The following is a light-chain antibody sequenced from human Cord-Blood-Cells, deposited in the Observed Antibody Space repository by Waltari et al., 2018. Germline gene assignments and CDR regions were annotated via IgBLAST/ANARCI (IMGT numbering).Light chain of an antibody. J-gene: IGLJ2*01. CDR1: SSDVGGYNY. V-gene: IGLV2-14*01. CDR3: SSYTSSSTLV. Sequence: QSVLTQPASVSGSPGQSITISCTGTSSDVGGYNYVSWSQQHPGKAPKLMIYEVSNRPSGVSNRFSGSKSGNTASLTISGLQAEDEADYYCSSYTSSSTLVFGGGTKLTVL. CDR2: EVS.